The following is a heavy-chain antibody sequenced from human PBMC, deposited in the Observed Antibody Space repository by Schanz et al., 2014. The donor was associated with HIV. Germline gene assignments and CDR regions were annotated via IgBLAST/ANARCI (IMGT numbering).Heavy chain of an antibody. CDR1: GFTFSSYG. J-gene: IGHJ4*02. CDR3: VQDPEMDAITGYFPY. Sequence: QVQLVESGGGVVQPGRSLRLSCAASGFTFSSYGMHWVRQAPGKGLEWVAFISYDGSNKYYADSVKGRFTISRDNSMNTLFLQMNSLRAEDTAVYYCVQDPEMDAITGYFPYWGQGTLVTVSS. CDR2: ISYDGSNK. V-gene: IGHV3-33*05. D-gene: IGHD3-16*01.